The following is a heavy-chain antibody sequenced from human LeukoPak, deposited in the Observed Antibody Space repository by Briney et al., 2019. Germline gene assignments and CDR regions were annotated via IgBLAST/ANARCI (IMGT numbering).Heavy chain of an antibody. CDR2: IRYDGTVK. CDR1: GLNFRTSW. D-gene: IGHD6-13*01. J-gene: IGHJ4*02. V-gene: IGHV3-7*01. Sequence: GGSLRLSCTASGLNFRTSWMSWVRQSPGKGLEFLANIRYDGTVKNYLESVKGRFTISRDNPKDSLYLQMDSLRADDTAVYYCARDPDSSSFDYWGQGVLVTVSS. CDR3: ARDPDSSSFDY.